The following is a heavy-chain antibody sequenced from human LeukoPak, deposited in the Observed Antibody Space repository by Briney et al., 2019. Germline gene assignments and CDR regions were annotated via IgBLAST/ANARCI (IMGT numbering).Heavy chain of an antibody. Sequence: GGSLRLSCVGSGFTLSNYEMSLVRQAPGKGLEWVSHISTSGITVRLADSVEGRFTVSRDGARNSLFLQMNSLRDEDTAVYFCARDASEMGDKIDIWGQGTMVTVSS. D-gene: IGHD2-8*01. CDR2: ISTSGITV. CDR1: GFTLSNYE. J-gene: IGHJ3*02. CDR3: ARDASEMGDKIDI. V-gene: IGHV3-48*03.